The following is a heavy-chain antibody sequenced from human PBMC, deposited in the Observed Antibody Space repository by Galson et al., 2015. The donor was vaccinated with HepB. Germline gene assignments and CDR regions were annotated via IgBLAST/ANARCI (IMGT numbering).Heavy chain of an antibody. CDR3: ARGGTLTSYKYYYYGMDV. Sequence: ETLSLTCAVYGGSFSGYYWSWIRQPPGKGLEWIGEINHSGSTNYNPSLKSRVTISVDTSKNQSSLKLSSVTAADTAVYYCARGGTLTSYKYYYYGMDVWGQGTTVTVSS. J-gene: IGHJ6*02. CDR1: GGSFSGYY. CDR2: INHSGST. D-gene: IGHD2-2*01. V-gene: IGHV4-34*01.